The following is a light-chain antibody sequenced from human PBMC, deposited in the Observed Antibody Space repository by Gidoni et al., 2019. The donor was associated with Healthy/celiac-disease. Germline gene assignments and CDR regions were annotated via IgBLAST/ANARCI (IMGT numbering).Light chain of an antibody. V-gene: IGLV1-40*01. Sequence: QSVLTQPPSGSGAPGQRVTISCTGSSSNIRAGYDVHWYQQLPGTAPKLLIYGNSNRPSGVPDRFSGSKSGTSASLAITGLQAEDEADYYCQSYDSSLSVWVFGGGTKLTVL. CDR2: GNS. CDR3: QSYDSSLSVWV. J-gene: IGLJ3*02. CDR1: SSNIRAGYD.